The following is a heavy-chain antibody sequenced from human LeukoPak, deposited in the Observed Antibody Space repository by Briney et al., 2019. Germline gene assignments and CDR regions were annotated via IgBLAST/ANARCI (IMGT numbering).Heavy chain of an antibody. Sequence: SETLSLTCAVYGGSFSGYYWSWIRQPPGKGLEWIGQIYHSGSTKYNGSLKSRVTISVDTSRNQFSLKLNSVTAADTAVYYCAGPGYYYGYWGQGTLVTVSS. CDR2: IYHSGST. D-gene: IGHD3-22*01. CDR1: GGSFSGYY. V-gene: IGHV4-34*01. CDR3: AGPGYYYGY. J-gene: IGHJ4*02.